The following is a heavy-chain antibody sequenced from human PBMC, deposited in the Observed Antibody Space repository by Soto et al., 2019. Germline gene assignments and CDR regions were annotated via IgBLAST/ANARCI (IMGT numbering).Heavy chain of an antibody. CDR1: EFTFRSYA. V-gene: IGHV3-23*01. CDR2: ITGRGVYT. Sequence: GGSLRLSCTASEFTFRSYAMTWVRQAPGKGLEWVSSITGRGVYTYYADSVKGRFTISRDNSKNTLYLQMNSLRAEDTAVYYCAKGYSGYGPDALDIWYQGTMVTVSS. J-gene: IGHJ3*02. CDR3: AKGYSGYGPDALDI. D-gene: IGHD5-12*01.